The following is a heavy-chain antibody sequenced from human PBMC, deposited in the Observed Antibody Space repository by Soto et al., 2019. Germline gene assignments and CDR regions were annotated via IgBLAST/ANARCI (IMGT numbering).Heavy chain of an antibody. CDR3: ARMGDVPYYYYGMDV. CDR2: INGYNGNT. V-gene: IGHV1-18*01. J-gene: IGHJ6*02. CDR1: GYTFTRSG. D-gene: IGHD3-16*01. Sequence: QVQLVQSGAEVKKPGASVKVSCKSSGYTFTRSGISCVRQAPGQGLEWMGWINGYNGNTNYTQKIQGRITMTTDTPTSTAHMELRSLRSDDTAVYYCARMGDVPYYYYGMDVWGQGTTVIVSS.